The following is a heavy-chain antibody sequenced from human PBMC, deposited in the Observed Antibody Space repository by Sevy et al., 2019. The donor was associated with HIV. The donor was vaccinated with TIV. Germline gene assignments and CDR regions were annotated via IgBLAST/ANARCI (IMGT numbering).Heavy chain of an antibody. V-gene: IGHV4-30-4*01. J-gene: IGHJ3*02. CDR2: IYYSGST. D-gene: IGHD3-9*01. Sequence: SETLSLTCTVSGGSISSGDYYWSWIRQPPGKGLEWIGYIYYSGSTYYHPSLKSRVTISVDTSKNQFSLKLSSVTAADTAVYYCALGYFDWFGAFDIWGQGTMVTVSS. CDR1: GGSISSGDYY. CDR3: ALGYFDWFGAFDI.